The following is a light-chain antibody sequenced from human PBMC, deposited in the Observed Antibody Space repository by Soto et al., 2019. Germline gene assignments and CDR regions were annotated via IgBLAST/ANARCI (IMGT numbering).Light chain of an antibody. V-gene: IGKV1-5*01. CDR1: QGISTG. CDR3: QQYNTYPYT. CDR2: DAS. J-gene: IGKJ2*01. Sequence: DIKMTHSLSSLSTFVGDRVTITCGASQGISTGLAWYQQKPGKAPKLLIYDASSLEGAVPSRFGGSGSGTEFTLTINSLQPDDFATYYCQQYNTYPYTFGQGTKLEIK.